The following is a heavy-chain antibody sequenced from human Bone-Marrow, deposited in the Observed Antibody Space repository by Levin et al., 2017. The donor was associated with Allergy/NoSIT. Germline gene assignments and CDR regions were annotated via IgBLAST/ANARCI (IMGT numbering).Heavy chain of an antibody. CDR1: GFTFSGSA. CDR3: TSRYDRITFDI. CDR2: IRSKANSYAT. V-gene: IGHV3-73*01. J-gene: IGHJ3*02. D-gene: IGHD3-22*01. Sequence: HPGGSLRLSCAASGFTFSGSAMHWVRQASGKGLEWVGRIRSKANSYATAYAASVKGRFTISRDDSKNTAYLQMNSLKTEDTAVYYCTSRYDRITFDIWGQGTMVTVSS.